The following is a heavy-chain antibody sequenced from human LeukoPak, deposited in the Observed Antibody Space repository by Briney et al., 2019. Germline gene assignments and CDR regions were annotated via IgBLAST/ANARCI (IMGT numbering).Heavy chain of an antibody. CDR3: AREYSSSRYQGNWFDP. D-gene: IGHD6-13*01. CDR2: FDPEDGET. Sequence: ASVKVSCKVSGYTLTELSMHWVRQAPGKGLEWMGGFDPEDGETIYAQKFQGRVTITADKSTGTAYMELSSLRSEDTAVYYCAREYSSSRYQGNWFDPWGQGTLVTVSS. V-gene: IGHV1-24*01. J-gene: IGHJ5*02. CDR1: GYTLTELS.